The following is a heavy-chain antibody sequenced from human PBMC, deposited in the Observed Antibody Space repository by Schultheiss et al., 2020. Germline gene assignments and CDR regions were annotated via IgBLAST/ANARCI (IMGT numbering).Heavy chain of an antibody. CDR1: GGSISSGGYY. CDR3: ARVRGESQWLASPFYFDY. D-gene: IGHD6-19*01. J-gene: IGHJ4*02. CDR2: IYYSGST. Sequence: SETLSLTCTVSGGSISSGGYYWSWIRQHPGKGLEWIGYIYYSGSTYYNPSLKSRVTISVDTSKNQFSLKLSSVTAADTAVYYCARVRGESQWLASPFYFDYWGKGTLVTVSS. V-gene: IGHV4-31*03.